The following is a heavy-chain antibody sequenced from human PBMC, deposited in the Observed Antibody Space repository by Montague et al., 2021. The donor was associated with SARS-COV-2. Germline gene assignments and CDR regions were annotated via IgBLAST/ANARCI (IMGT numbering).Heavy chain of an antibody. Sequence: PALVKPTQTLTLTCTFYGFSLSTSGMCVSWIRQPPGKALEWLARIDWDDDKYYSTSLKTRLTISKDTSKNQVVLTMTNMDPVDTATYYCARTSIPAAGTAFDIWGQGTMVTVSS. J-gene: IGHJ3*02. CDR1: GFSLSTSGMC. D-gene: IGHD6-13*01. V-gene: IGHV2-70*11. CDR3: ARTSIPAAGTAFDI. CDR2: IDWDDDK.